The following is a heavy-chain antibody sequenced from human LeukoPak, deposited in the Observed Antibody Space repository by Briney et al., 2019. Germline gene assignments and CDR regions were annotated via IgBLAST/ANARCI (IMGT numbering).Heavy chain of an antibody. CDR2: ISYDGSNK. CDR1: GFTFSSYA. V-gene: IGHV3-30-3*01. D-gene: IGHD3-3*01. CDR3: ARDMERFGVVTYYGY. Sequence: PGGSLKLSCAASGFTFSSYAMHWVRQAPGKGLEWVAVISYDGSNKHYADSVKGRFTISRDNSKNTLYLQMNSLRAEDTAVYYCARDMERFGVVTYYGYWGQGTLVTVSS. J-gene: IGHJ4*02.